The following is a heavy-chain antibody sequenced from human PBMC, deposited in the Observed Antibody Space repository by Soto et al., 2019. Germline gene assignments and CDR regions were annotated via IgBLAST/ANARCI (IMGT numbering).Heavy chain of an antibody. V-gene: IGHV5-51*01. CDR2: IYPSDSDT. CDR3: ARGGVSARTFDY. CDR1: GYNFAGYW. J-gene: IGHJ4*02. Sequence: PGESLKISCKGSGYNFAGYWIAWVRQMPGKGLELMGIIYPSDSDTRYRPSFQGQVTISADKSISSAYLQWSSLRASDTAMYYCARGGVSARTFDYWGQGTPVTVSS. D-gene: IGHD6-6*01.